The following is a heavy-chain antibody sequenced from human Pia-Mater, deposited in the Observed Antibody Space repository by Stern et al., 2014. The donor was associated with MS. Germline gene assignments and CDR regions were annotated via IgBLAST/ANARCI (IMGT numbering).Heavy chain of an antibody. CDR3: ASERYTYYDDQRPPGGFDP. J-gene: IGHJ5*02. Sequence: QLVESGPEVKKPGTSVKVSCKASGITFSHSAIQWLRQARGQRPEWIGWVVVFNGDVNYAPRFQERVTITRDMSTSTVYMEQRSLKSEDTAIYYCASERYTYYDDQRPPGGFDPWGQGTLVTVSS. D-gene: IGHD5-18*01. CDR1: GITFSHSA. V-gene: IGHV1-58*02. CDR2: VVVFNGDV.